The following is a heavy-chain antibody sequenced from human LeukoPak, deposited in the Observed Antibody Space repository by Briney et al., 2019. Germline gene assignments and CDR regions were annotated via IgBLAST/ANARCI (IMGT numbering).Heavy chain of an antibody. CDR3: ARALYYYDSSGYLCWFDP. D-gene: IGHD3-22*01. CDR1: GYSISSGYY. J-gene: IGHJ5*02. Sequence: SETLSLTCTVSGYSISSGYYWGWIRQPPGKGLEWIGSIYHSGSTYYNPSLKSRVTISVDTSKNQFSLKLSSVTAADTAVYYCARALYYYDSSGYLCWFDPWGQGTLVTVSS. CDR2: IYHSGST. V-gene: IGHV4-38-2*02.